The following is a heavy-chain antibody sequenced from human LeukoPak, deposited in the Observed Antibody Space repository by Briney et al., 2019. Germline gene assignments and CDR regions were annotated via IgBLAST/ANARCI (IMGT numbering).Heavy chain of an antibody. D-gene: IGHD6-19*01. CDR2: IYHSGST. Sequence: SETLSLTCGVSGYSISSGYYWGWIRQPPGKGLEWIGSIYHSGSTYYNASLKSRVTISVDTSKNQFSLELSSVTAADTAVYYCARDRESNGWTVAFDFWGQGTMVTVSS. CDR3: ARDRESNGWTVAFDF. J-gene: IGHJ3*01. CDR1: GYSISSGYY. V-gene: IGHV4-38-2*02.